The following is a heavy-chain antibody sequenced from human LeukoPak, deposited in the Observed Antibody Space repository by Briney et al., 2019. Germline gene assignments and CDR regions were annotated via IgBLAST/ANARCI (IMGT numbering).Heavy chain of an antibody. CDR2: ISSSSSYI. D-gene: IGHD3-22*01. Sequence: GGPLRLSCASSGFTFSSYSMNWVRQAPGKGLEWVSSISSSSSYIYYADSVKGRFTISRDNAKNSLYLQMNSLRAEDTAVYYCAKDENYYDSSGYYMRGAFDIWGQGTMVTVSS. V-gene: IGHV3-21*01. CDR1: GFTFSSYS. J-gene: IGHJ3*02. CDR3: AKDENYYDSSGYYMRGAFDI.